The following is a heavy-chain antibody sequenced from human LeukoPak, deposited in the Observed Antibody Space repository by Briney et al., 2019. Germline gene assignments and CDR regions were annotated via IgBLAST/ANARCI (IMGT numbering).Heavy chain of an antibody. CDR2: IIPIFGTA. CDR3: ARSGDTASWGYYYYYYMDV. V-gene: IGHV1-69*13. CDR1: GGTFSSYA. J-gene: IGHJ6*03. Sequence: SVKVSCKASGGTFSSYAIGWVRQAPGQGLEWMGGIIPIFGTANYAQKFQGRVTITADESTSTAYMELSSLRSEDTAVYYCARSGDTASWGYYYYYYMDVWGKGTTVTVSS. D-gene: IGHD5-18*01.